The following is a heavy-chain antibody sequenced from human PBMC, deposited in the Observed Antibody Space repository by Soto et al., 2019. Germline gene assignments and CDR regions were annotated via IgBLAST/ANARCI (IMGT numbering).Heavy chain of an antibody. D-gene: IGHD3-16*01. J-gene: IGHJ6*02. Sequence: EVQLLESGGGLVQPGGSLRLSCAASGFTFNNYAMTWVRQAPGKGLEWVSAISGSGGITYYADSVKGRFTISRDKSRTSLYLQMNSLRAADTAVYDCANGQGGSIPPLGGMAVWGQGTTVTVSS. CDR3: ANGQGGSIPPLGGMAV. CDR2: ISGSGGIT. CDR1: GFTFNNYA. V-gene: IGHV3-23*01.